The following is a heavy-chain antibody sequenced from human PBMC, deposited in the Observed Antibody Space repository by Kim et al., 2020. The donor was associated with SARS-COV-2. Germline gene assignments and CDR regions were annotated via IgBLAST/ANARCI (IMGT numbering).Heavy chain of an antibody. CDR3: ARARYNWNGPLSY. CDR2: IWYDGSNK. J-gene: IGHJ4*02. D-gene: IGHD1-1*01. Sequence: GGSLRLSCAASGFTFSSYGMHWVRQAPGKGLEWVAVIWYDGSNKYYADSVKGRFTISRDNSKNTLYLQMNSLRAEDTAVYYCARARYNWNGPLSYWGQGTLCTVAS. V-gene: IGHV3-33*01. CDR1: GFTFSSYG.